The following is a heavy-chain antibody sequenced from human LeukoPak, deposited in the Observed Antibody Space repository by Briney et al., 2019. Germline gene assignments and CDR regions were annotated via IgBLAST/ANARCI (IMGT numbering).Heavy chain of an antibody. CDR3: ARYGGFLEWSRHWFDP. CDR2: IYYSGST. D-gene: IGHD3-3*01. Sequence: SETLSLTCTVSGGSISSGGYYWSWIRQHPGKGLEWIGYIYYSGSTNYNPSLKSRVTISVDTSKNQFSLKLSSVTAADTAVYYCARYGGFLEWSRHWFDPWGQGTLVTVSS. V-gene: IGHV4-61*08. J-gene: IGHJ5*02. CDR1: GGSISSGGYY.